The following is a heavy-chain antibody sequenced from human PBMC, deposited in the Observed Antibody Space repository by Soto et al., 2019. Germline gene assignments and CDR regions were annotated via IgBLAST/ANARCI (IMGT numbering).Heavy chain of an antibody. J-gene: IGHJ4*02. D-gene: IGHD5-18*01. CDR1: GYTFTSYA. CDR3: ARARASAMAPDDY. CDR2: INAGNGNT. V-gene: IGHV1-3*01. Sequence: ASVKVSCKASGYTFTSYAIHWVRQAPGQRLEWMGWINAGNGNTKYSQKFQGRVTITRDTSASTAYMELSSLRSEDTAVYYCARARASAMAPDDYWGQGTLVTVSS.